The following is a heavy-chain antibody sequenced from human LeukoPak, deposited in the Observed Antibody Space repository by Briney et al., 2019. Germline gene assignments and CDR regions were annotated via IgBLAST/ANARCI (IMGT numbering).Heavy chain of an antibody. J-gene: IGHJ5*02. D-gene: IGHD1-1*01. Sequence: PSETLSLTCTVSGGSISSSSYYWGWIRQPPGKGLEWIGSIYYSGSTYYNPSLKSRVTISVDTSKNQFSLKLSSVTAADSAVYYCAGDPDALDNEGWFDPWGQGTLVTVSS. CDR2: IYYSGST. V-gene: IGHV4-39*07. CDR1: GGSISSSSYY. CDR3: AGDPDALDNEGWFDP.